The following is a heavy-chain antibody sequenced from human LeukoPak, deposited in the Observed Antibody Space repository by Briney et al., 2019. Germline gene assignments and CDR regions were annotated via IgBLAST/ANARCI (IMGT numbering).Heavy chain of an antibody. J-gene: IGHJ5*02. D-gene: IGHD5-18*01. CDR3: ARGRLKHRNLLLSTWIQLWSTNWFDP. CDR2: MNPNSGNT. Sequence: ASVKVSCKASGYTFTSYDINWVRQAPGQGLEWMGWMNPNSGNTGYAQKFQGRVTMTRNTSISTAYMELSSLRSEDTAVYYCARGRLKHRNLLLSTWIQLWSTNWFDPWGQGTLVTVSS. V-gene: IGHV1-8*01. CDR1: GYTFTSYD.